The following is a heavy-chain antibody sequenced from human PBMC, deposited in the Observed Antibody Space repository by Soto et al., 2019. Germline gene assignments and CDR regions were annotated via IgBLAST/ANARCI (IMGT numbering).Heavy chain of an antibody. V-gene: IGHV4-59*01. J-gene: IGHJ6*02. Sequence: QVQLQESGPGLVKPSETLSLTCTVSGGSFSTYYWNWIRQPPGKGLEWIGYIYDSGSTNYNPSVKGRVTKSVDTSKNQFSLKLSSVTAADTAVYYCARDAYYYGSGSSYYYGMDVWGQGTTVTVSS. CDR2: IYDSGST. CDR3: ARDAYYYGSGSSYYYGMDV. D-gene: IGHD3-10*01. CDR1: GGSFSTYY.